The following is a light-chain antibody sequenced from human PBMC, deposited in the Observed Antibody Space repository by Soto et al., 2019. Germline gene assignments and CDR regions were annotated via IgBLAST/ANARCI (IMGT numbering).Light chain of an antibody. J-gene: IGLJ1*01. Sequence: QSALTQPASVSGSPGRSITISCTGTSSDVGGYNYVSWYQHHPGKAPKLMIYEVSNRPSGVSNRFSGSKSGNTASLTISGLQAEDEADYYCSSYTSSILYVFGTGTKV. V-gene: IGLV2-14*01. CDR3: SSYTSSILYV. CDR2: EVS. CDR1: SSDVGGYNY.